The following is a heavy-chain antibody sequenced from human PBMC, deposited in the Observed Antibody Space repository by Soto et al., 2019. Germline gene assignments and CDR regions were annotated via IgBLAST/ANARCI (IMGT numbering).Heavy chain of an antibody. J-gene: IGHJ4*02. D-gene: IGHD1-20*01. CDR3: ARATYNWNHEY. CDR2: ISFSGDYI. Sequence: PXGSLIVSWAFPEFPLEKYCMNLVLQAPGKGLEWVSSISFSGDYIYYADSVKGRFTISRDNARSSLYLQMNRLGVDDTALYFCARATYNWNHEYWGQGTQVTVSS. V-gene: IGHV3-21*01. CDR1: EFPLEKYC.